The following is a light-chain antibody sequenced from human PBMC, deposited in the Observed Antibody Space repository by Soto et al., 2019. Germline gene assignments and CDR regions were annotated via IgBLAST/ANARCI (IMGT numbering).Light chain of an antibody. CDR3: QQYSNWPPLT. Sequence: EIVLTQAPATLSVSPGERATLSCRAGQSVSGNLAWYQQKPGQAPRLLIYGATIRATGIPARFSGSGSGTEFTLTISSLQSEDFAVYYCQQYSNWPPLTFGGGTKVEIK. J-gene: IGKJ4*01. CDR1: QSVSGN. V-gene: IGKV3-15*01. CDR2: GAT.